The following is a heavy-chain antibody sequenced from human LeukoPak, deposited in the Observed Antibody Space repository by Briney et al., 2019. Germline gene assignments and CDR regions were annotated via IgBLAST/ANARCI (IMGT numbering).Heavy chain of an antibody. CDR3: ARAYSSGWYPRPEHFDY. V-gene: IGHV3-23*01. CDR2: ISGSGGST. CDR1: GFTFSSYA. Sequence: PGGSLRLSCAASGFTFSSYAMSWVRQAPGKGLEWVSAISGSGGSTYYADSVKGRFTISRDNSKNTLYLQMNSLRAEDTAVYYCARAYSSGWYPRPEHFDYWGQGTLVTVSS. D-gene: IGHD6-19*01. J-gene: IGHJ4*02.